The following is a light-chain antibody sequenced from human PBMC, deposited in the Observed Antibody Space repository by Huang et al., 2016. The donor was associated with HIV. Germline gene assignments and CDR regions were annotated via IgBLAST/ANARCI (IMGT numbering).Light chain of an antibody. CDR3: QQYNNWPRT. V-gene: IGKV3-15*01. CDR2: DAS. CDR1: QNVNSN. Sequence: EIVMTQSPATLSVSPGERATLSCRASQNVNSNLAWYKQKPGQAHRLLIYDASTRATGIPARFSGSGSGTEFTLTISRLQSEDFAVYYCQQYNNWPRTFGQGTKVEIK. J-gene: IGKJ1*01.